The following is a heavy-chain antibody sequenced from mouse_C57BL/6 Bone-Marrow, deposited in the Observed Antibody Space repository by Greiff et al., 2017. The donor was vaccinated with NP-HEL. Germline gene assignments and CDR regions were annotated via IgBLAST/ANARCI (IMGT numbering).Heavy chain of an antibody. V-gene: IGHV5-4*01. Sequence: EVQGVESGGGLVKPGGSLKLSCAASGFTFSSYAMSWVRQTPEKRLEWVATISDGGSYTYYPDNVKGRFTISRDNAKNNLYLQMSHLKSEDTAMYYCARGRGLLTWFAYWGQGTLVTVSA. J-gene: IGHJ3*01. CDR2: ISDGGSYT. D-gene: IGHD1-1*01. CDR1: GFTFSSYA. CDR3: ARGRGLLTWFAY.